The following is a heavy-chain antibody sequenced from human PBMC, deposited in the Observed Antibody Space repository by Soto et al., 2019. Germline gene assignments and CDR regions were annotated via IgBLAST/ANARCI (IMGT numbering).Heavy chain of an antibody. CDR1: GGSISSYY. V-gene: IGHV4-59*08. Sequence: SETLSLTCTVSGGSISSYYWSWIRQPPGKGLEWIGYIYYSGSTNYNPSLKSRVTISVDTSKNQFSLKLSSVTAADTAVYYCATYYDYIWGSYRKTPNDAFDIWGQGTMVTVSS. CDR3: ATYYDYIWGSYRKTPNDAFDI. CDR2: IYYSGST. J-gene: IGHJ3*02. D-gene: IGHD3-16*02.